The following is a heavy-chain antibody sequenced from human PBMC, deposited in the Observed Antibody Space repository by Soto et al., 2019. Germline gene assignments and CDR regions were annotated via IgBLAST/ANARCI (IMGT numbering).Heavy chain of an antibody. Sequence: QVQLVQSGAEEKKPGASVKVSFKASGYNFTSYDMHWVREAPGQRLEWMGWINAGNGNTKYSQKFQGRVTITRDTSATTAYMELSSLRPEDTAVYYCARDVAAADYWGQGTLVTVSS. CDR3: ARDVAAADY. J-gene: IGHJ4*02. CDR1: GYNFTSYD. CDR2: INAGNGNT. V-gene: IGHV1-3*05. D-gene: IGHD6-13*01.